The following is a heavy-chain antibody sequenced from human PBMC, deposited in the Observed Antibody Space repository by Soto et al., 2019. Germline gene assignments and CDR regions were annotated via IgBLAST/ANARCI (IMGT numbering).Heavy chain of an antibody. CDR2: ISAYNGNT. D-gene: IGHD3-9*01. Sequence: ASVKGSCKASGYTFTSYGISWVRQAPGQGLEWMGWISAYNGNTNYAQKLQGRVTMTTDTSTSTAYMELRSLRSDDTAVYYCARGGAVLRYFDWLSYFDYWGQGTLVTVSS. CDR1: GYTFTSYG. CDR3: ARGGAVLRYFDWLSYFDY. V-gene: IGHV1-18*01. J-gene: IGHJ4*02.